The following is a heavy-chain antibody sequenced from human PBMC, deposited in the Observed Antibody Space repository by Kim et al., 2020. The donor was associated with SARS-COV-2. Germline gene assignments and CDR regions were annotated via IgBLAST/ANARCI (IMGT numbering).Heavy chain of an antibody. CDR3: ARAGGTRYAAMFEF. V-gene: IGHV4-31*03. J-gene: IGHJ4*02. Sequence: SETLSLTCTVSGGSVNSGTYWTWIRQLPGKGLEWIGYIYYNGATYYNPSLKSRLTITVDTSKNQFSLDLTSVTAADTAVYFCARAGGTRYAAMFEFWGRGTLVSVSS. CDR2: IYYNGAT. CDR1: GGSVNSGTY. D-gene: IGHD3-16*01.